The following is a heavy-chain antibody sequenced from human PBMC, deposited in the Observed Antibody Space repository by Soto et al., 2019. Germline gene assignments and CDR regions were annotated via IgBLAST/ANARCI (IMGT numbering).Heavy chain of an antibody. CDR2: IYTSGST. J-gene: IGHJ4*02. CDR1: DGSISIYC. V-gene: IGHV4-4*07. CDR3: ARQEDVTGNVDYSYGF. D-gene: IGHD1-20*01. Sequence: SETLSLTCTFSDGSISIYCWTWIGHPPGKGLEWIGRIYTSGSTNYNPSLKSRVTISADKSINTAYLQWSSLKASDTAMYYCARQEDVTGNVDYSYGFWGQGTLVTVSS.